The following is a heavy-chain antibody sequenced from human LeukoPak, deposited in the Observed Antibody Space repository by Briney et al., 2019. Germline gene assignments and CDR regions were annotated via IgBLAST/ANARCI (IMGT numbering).Heavy chain of an antibody. J-gene: IGHJ4*02. CDR1: GFTFSSYA. Sequence: PGGSLRLSCAASGFTFSSYAMSWVRQAPGKGLEWVSAISGSGGSTYYADSVKGRFTISRDNSKNTLYLQMSSLRAEDTAVYYCAKRSGGYSGYDLDYWGQGTLVTVSS. CDR3: AKRSGGYSGYDLDY. V-gene: IGHV3-23*01. CDR2: ISGSGGST. D-gene: IGHD5-12*01.